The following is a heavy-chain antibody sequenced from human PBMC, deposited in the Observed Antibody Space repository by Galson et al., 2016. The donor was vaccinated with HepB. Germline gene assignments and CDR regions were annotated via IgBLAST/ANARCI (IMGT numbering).Heavy chain of an antibody. CDR1: GYSFTSYG. D-gene: IGHD5-12*01. CDR2: ISAYNGYT. Sequence: SVKVSCKASGYSFTSYGITWVRQAPGQGLEWLGWISAYNGYTNYTERLQGRVTMTTDTSTTTAYMDLWSLTSDDTAVYYCARTVRWTRLTDYWGQGTLITVSS. CDR3: ARTVRWTRLTDY. V-gene: IGHV1-18*01. J-gene: IGHJ4*02.